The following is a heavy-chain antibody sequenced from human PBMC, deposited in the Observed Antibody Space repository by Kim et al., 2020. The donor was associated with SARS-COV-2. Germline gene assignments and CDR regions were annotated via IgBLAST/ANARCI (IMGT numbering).Heavy chain of an antibody. CDR2: IYYSGST. CDR3: ARVSLLWFGEFIDY. Sequence: SETLSLTCTVSGGSISSYYWSWIRQPPGKGLEWIGYIYYSGSTNYNPSLKSRVTISVDTSKNQFSLKLSSVTAADTAVYYCARVSLLWFGEFIDYWAREPWSPSPQ. V-gene: IGHV4-59*01. J-gene: IGHJ4*02. CDR1: GGSISSYY. D-gene: IGHD3-10*01.